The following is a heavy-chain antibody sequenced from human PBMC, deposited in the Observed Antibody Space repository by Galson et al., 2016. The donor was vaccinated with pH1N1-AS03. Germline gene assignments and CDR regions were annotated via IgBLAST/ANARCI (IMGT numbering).Heavy chain of an antibody. CDR2: INPNSGGT. CDR1: GSTFKDYY. Sequence: SVKVSCKASGSTFKDYYVHWVRQAPGQGLEYMGWINPNSGGTNYPRKYQGRVTMTEATSADTAYMELSSLTSGDTAMYYCATRAPSYYDYVGRNYRLNYFDSWGQGTLVTVSS. CDR3: ATRAPSYYDYVGRNYRLNYFDS. J-gene: IGHJ4*02. V-gene: IGHV1-2*02. D-gene: IGHD3-16*02.